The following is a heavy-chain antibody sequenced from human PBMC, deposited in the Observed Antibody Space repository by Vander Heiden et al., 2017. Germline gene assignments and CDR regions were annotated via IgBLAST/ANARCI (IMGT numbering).Heavy chain of an antibody. D-gene: IGHD2-15*01. V-gene: IGHV3-30-3*01. Sequence: QVQLVESGGGVVQPGESLRLSCAASGLTFSIYAMYWVRQAPGKGLEWVAVISYDGSNKYSTDSVKGRFTVSRDNSRNTLYLQMDSLRPEDTAVYYCASGYCDGGRCYSDEVYWGQGTLVTVSS. CDR1: GLTFSIYA. CDR2: ISYDGSNK. J-gene: IGHJ4*02. CDR3: ASGYCDGGRCYSDEVY.